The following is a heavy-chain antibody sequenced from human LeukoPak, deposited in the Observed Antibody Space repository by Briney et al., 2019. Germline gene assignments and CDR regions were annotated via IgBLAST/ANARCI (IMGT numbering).Heavy chain of an antibody. CDR2: MNPNSGNT. Sequence: ASVKVSCKASGYTLTSYDINWVRQATGQGLGWMGWMNPNSGNTGYAQKFQGRVTMTRNTSISTAYMGLSSLRSEDTAVYYCAREWRYCSSTSCYRVPGGYYGMDVWGQGTTVTVSS. CDR3: AREWRYCSSTSCYRVPGGYYGMDV. CDR1: GYTLTSYD. J-gene: IGHJ6*02. D-gene: IGHD2-2*02. V-gene: IGHV1-8*01.